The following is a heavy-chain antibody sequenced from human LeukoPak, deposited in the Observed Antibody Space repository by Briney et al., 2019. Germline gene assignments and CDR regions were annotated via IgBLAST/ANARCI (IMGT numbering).Heavy chain of an antibody. V-gene: IGHV3-23*01. CDR1: GFTFSSYA. CDR2: ISGSGGST. D-gene: IGHD2-2*01. Sequence: GGSLRLSCAASGFTFSSYAMSWVRQAPGKGLEWVSAISGSGGSTYYADSVKGRFTISRDNSKNTLSLDINSLRVEDTAVYYCAKGYISIYQAFDYWGQGTLVTVSS. CDR3: AKGYISIYQAFDY. J-gene: IGHJ4*02.